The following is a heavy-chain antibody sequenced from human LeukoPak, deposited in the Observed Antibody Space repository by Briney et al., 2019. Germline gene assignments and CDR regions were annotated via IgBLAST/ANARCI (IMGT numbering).Heavy chain of an antibody. V-gene: IGHV3-48*03. CDR1: GFTFSSYE. D-gene: IGHD1-14*01. J-gene: IGHJ4*02. CDR2: ISDSGSTI. CDR3: ARGYNRNDY. Sequence: GGSLRLSCAASGFTFSSYEMNWVRQAPGKGLEWLSYISDSGSTIYYADSVKGRFTISRDNAKNSLYLQISSLRAGDTAVYYCARGYNRNDYWGQGTLVTVSS.